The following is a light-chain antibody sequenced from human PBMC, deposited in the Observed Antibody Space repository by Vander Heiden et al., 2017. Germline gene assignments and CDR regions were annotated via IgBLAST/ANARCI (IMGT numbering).Light chain of an antibody. J-gene: IGKJ3*01. V-gene: IGKV3-20*01. Sequence: IVLTQSPVTLSWSPGERATLSCRASQSVSSSYLAWYQQKPGQAPRLLIYGASSRATGIPDRFSGSGSGTDFTLTISRLEPEDFAVYYCQQYGSSPFTFGPGTKVDIK. CDR1: QSVSSSY. CDR2: GAS. CDR3: QQYGSSPFT.